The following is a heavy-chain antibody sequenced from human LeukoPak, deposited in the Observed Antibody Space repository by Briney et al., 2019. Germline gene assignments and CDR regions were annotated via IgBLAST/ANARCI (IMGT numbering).Heavy chain of an antibody. CDR1: GGTFSSYA. CDR2: IIPIFGTA. CDR3: ARDRKVRGTGAFDI. J-gene: IGHJ3*02. V-gene: IGHV1-69*01. D-gene: IGHD3-10*01. Sequence: GASVKVSCKASGGTFSSYAISWVRQAPGQGLEWMGGIIPIFGTANYAQKFQGRVTITADESTSTAYMELSSLRSEDTAVYYCARDRKVRGTGAFDIWGQGTMVTVSS.